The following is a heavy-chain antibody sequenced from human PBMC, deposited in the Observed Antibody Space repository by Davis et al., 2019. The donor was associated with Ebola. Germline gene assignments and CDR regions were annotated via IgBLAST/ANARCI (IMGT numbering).Heavy chain of an antibody. V-gene: IGHV5-51*01. D-gene: IGHD1-20*01. Sequence: GGSLRLSCKGSGYSFTSYWIGWIRQMPGKGMEWKGIIYPGVSDTRYSPSFQGQVTISADKSISTAYLQWSSLKASDTAMYYCARPLLLTGVGHRYYYYYGMDVWGQGTTVTVSS. J-gene: IGHJ6*02. CDR1: GYSFTSYW. CDR3: ARPLLLTGVGHRYYYYYGMDV. CDR2: IYPGVSDT.